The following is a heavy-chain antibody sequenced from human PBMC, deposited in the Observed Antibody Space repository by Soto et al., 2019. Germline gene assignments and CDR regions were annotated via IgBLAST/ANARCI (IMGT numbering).Heavy chain of an antibody. CDR1: GGSISSVSYY. D-gene: IGHD6-13*01. CDR3: ARVHPRNEQLVKGGSFDY. CDR2: IYYSGST. J-gene: IGHJ4*02. Sequence: PSETLSLTCTVSGGSISSVSYYWGWIRQPPGKGLEWIGSIYYSGSTYYNPSLKSRVTISVDTSKNQFSLKLSSVTAADTAVYYCARVHPRNEQLVKGGSFDYWGQGTLVTVSS. V-gene: IGHV4-39*07.